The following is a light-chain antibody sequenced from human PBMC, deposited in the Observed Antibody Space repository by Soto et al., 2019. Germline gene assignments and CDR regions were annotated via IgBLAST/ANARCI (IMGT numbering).Light chain of an antibody. J-gene: IGKJ5*01. V-gene: IGKV1-27*01. CDR3: QQLNSYPRIT. CDR1: QGIRSY. Sequence: DIQLTQSPSSLSASVGDRITITCRVSQGIRSYLDWYRQRPGKVPKLLIYSASNLQSGVPSRFSGSGSGTDFTLTISSLQPEDFATYYCQQLNSYPRITFGQGTRLEIK. CDR2: SAS.